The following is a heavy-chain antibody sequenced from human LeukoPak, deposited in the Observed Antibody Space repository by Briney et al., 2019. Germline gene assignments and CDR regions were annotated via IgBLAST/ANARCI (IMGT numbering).Heavy chain of an antibody. J-gene: IGHJ4*02. D-gene: IGHD1-1*01. CDR3: AGSVWANWFYY. CDR2: INSDSSVV. Sequence: PGGSLRLSCAASGLPFSTCSMTWVRQGPGKGLEWLSYINSDSSVVRYADSVKGRFTISRDNAKNSLYLQMNSVREEDAAVYYCAGSVWANWFYYWGQGTLVTVSS. CDR1: GLPFSTCS. V-gene: IGHV3-48*02.